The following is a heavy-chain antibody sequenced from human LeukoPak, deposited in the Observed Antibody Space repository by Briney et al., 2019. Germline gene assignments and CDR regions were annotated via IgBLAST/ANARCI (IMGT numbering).Heavy chain of an antibody. Sequence: GGSLRLSCAASGFTFGSYEMNWVRQAPGKGLEWVSYISSSGSTIYYADSVKGRFTISRDNAKNSLYLQMNSLRAEDTAVYYCARAQELLWFGELRALDYWGQGTLVTVSS. D-gene: IGHD3-10*01. CDR2: ISSSGSTI. V-gene: IGHV3-48*03. CDR1: GFTFGSYE. J-gene: IGHJ4*02. CDR3: ARAQELLWFGELRALDY.